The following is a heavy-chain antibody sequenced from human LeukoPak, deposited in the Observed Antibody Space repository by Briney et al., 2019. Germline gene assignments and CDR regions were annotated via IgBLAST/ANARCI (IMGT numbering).Heavy chain of an antibody. V-gene: IGHV5-51*01. Sequence: GESLKISCKGSGYSFPSYGIAWVRQMPGKGLEWMGIIYPGDSNTRYSPSFQGQVTISADKSITTAYLQWSSLKASDTAMYYCARLAGLLLSPYFDYWGQGTLVTVSS. CDR2: IYPGDSNT. D-gene: IGHD3-22*01. CDR3: ARLAGLLLSPYFDY. CDR1: GYSFPSYG. J-gene: IGHJ4*02.